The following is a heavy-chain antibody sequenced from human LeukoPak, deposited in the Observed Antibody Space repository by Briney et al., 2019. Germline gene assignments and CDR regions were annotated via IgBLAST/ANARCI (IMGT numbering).Heavy chain of an antibody. Sequence: GGSLRLSCAASGISFSNYWMHWVRQAPGQGLVWVSRIDSDGSSTTYADSVKGRFTISRDNAKNTMYLQMNSLRAEDTAVYYCARGYNTAFDLWGQGTVVTVSS. CDR3: ARGYNTAFDL. J-gene: IGHJ3*01. CDR1: GISFSNYW. D-gene: IGHD1-14*01. V-gene: IGHV3-74*01. CDR2: IDSDGSST.